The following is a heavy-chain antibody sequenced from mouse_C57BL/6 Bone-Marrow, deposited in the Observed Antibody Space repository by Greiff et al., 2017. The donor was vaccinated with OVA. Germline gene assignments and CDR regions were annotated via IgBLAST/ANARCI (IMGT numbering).Heavy chain of an antibody. Sequence: EVKLVESGGGLVQPGGSLSLSCAASGFTFTDYYMSWVRQPPGKALEWLGFIRNKANGYTTEYSASVKGGFTISRDNSQSILYLQMNALRAEDSATYYCARYLHYYGSSWYFDVWGTGTTVTVSS. CDR3: ARYLHYYGSSWYFDV. J-gene: IGHJ1*03. CDR1: GFTFTDYY. V-gene: IGHV7-3*01. CDR2: IRNKANGYTT. D-gene: IGHD1-1*01.